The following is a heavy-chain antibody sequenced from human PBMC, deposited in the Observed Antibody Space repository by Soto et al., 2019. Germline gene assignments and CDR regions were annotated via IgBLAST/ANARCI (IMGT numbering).Heavy chain of an antibody. CDR3: AKDQGYSYGWNWFDP. CDR1: GFTFSSYA. Sequence: QAGGSLRLSCTASGFTFSSYAMSWVRQAPGKGLEWVSAISGSGGSTYYADSVKGRFTISRDNSKNTLYLQMNSLRAEDTAVYYCAKDQGYSYGWNWFDPWGQGTLVTVSS. J-gene: IGHJ5*02. CDR2: ISGSGGST. V-gene: IGHV3-23*01. D-gene: IGHD5-18*01.